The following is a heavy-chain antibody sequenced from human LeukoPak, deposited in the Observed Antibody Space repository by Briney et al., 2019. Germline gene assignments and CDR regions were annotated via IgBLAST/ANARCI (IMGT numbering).Heavy chain of an antibody. D-gene: IGHD3-22*01. Sequence: GASVKVSCKASGGTFSSYATSWVRQAPGQGLEWMGGIIPIFGTANYAQKFQARVTITADESTSTSHMELSSLRSEDTAVYYCASGYYDSSGYYYSFDYWGQGTLVTVSS. CDR3: ASGYYDSSGYYYSFDY. V-gene: IGHV1-69*13. CDR1: GGTFSSYA. CDR2: IIPIFGTA. J-gene: IGHJ4*02.